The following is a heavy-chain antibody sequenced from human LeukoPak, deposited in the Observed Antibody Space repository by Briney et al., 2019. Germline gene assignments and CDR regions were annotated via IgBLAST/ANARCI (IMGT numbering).Heavy chain of an antibody. Sequence: GESLKISCKASGYNFTSYWIAWVRRMPGKGLERMGIIYPGDSDTRYSPSFQGHVTISADKSISTAYLQWISLKASDTAMYYCARLMAGGTYRAAFDIWGQGTMVTVSS. D-gene: IGHD1-14*01. CDR2: IYPGDSDT. CDR3: ARLMAGGTYRAAFDI. J-gene: IGHJ3*02. V-gene: IGHV5-51*01. CDR1: GYNFTSYW.